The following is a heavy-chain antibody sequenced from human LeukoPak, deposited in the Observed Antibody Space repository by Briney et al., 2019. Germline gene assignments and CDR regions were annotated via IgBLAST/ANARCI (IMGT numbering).Heavy chain of an antibody. CDR3: AILPRGYSYGLYYYYYMDV. CDR1: GGSFSGYY. CDR2: INHSGST. D-gene: IGHD5-18*01. Sequence: SETLSLTCAVYGGSFSGYYWSWIRQPPGKGLEWIGEINHSGSTNYNPSLKSRLTISVATSKNQFSLRLSSVTAADTAVYYCAILPRGYSYGLYYYYYMDVWGKGTTVTVSS. V-gene: IGHV4-34*01. J-gene: IGHJ6*03.